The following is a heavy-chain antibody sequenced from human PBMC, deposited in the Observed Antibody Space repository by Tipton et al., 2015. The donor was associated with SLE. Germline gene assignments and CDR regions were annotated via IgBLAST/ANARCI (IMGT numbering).Heavy chain of an antibody. Sequence: TLSLTCTVSGGSISSSSYYWGWIRQPPGKGLEWIGSIYYSGSTYYNPSLKSRATISVDTSKNQFSLKLSSVTAADTAVYYCARQRIVDSSWYYFDYWGQGTLGTVSS. V-gene: IGHV4-39*01. CDR3: ARQRIVDSSWYYFDY. D-gene: IGHD6-13*01. J-gene: IGHJ4*02. CDR2: IYYSGST. CDR1: GGSISSSSYY.